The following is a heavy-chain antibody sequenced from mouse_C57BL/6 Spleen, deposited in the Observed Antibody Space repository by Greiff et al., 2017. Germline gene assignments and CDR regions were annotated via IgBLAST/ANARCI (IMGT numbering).Heavy chain of an antibody. CDR1: GYTFTSYW. CDR2: IDPSDSYT. Sequence: QVQLQQSGAELVKPGASVKLSCKASGYTFTSYWMQWVKQRPGQGLEWIGEIDPSDSYTTYNQKFKGKATLTVDTSSSTAYMQLSSLTSEDSAVYYCASRPYGAYWGQGTLVTVSA. V-gene: IGHV1-50*01. CDR3: ASRPYGAY. J-gene: IGHJ3*01. D-gene: IGHD1-1*01.